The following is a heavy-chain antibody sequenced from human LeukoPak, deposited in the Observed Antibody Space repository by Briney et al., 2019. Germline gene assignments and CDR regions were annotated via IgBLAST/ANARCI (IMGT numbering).Heavy chain of an antibody. J-gene: IGHJ4*02. D-gene: IGHD6-19*01. CDR2: IYYSGST. CDR1: AGSISSHF. V-gene: IGHV4-59*08. Sequence: PETLSLTCIVSAGSISSHFWSWMRQPPGKGLEWIGYIYYSGSTTYNPSLKSRVTISVDTSKKQFSLRLSSVTAADTAVYYCATHLLGSGWSYWGQGTLVTVSS. CDR3: ATHLLGSGWSY.